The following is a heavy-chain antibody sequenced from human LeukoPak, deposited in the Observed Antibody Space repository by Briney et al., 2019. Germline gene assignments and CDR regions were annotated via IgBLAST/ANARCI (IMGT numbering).Heavy chain of an antibody. CDR1: GGTFSSYA. CDR3: ATLAAASTMFDY. D-gene: IGHD6-13*01. V-gene: IGHV1-69*04. J-gene: IGHJ4*02. Sequence: SVKVSCKASGGTFSSYAISWVRQAPGQGLEWMGRIIPILGIANYAQKFQGRVTITADKSTSTAYMELSSLRSEDTAVYYCATLAAASTMFDYWGQGTLVTVSS. CDR2: IIPILGIA.